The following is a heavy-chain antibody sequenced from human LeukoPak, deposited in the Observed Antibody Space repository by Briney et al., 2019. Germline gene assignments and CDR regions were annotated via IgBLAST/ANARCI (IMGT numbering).Heavy chain of an antibody. Sequence: ASVKVSCKASGGTFSSYTISWVRQAPGQGLEWMGRIIPILGIANYAQKFQGRVTITADKSTSTAYMELSSLRSEDTAVYYCARGLYYDILTGYSPYYYYYMDVWGKGTTVTVSS. CDR1: GGTFSSYT. CDR3: ARGLYYDILTGYSPYYYYYMDV. D-gene: IGHD3-9*01. V-gene: IGHV1-69*02. CDR2: IIPILGIA. J-gene: IGHJ6*03.